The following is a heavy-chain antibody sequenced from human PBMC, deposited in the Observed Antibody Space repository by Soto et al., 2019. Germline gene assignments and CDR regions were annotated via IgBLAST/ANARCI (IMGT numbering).Heavy chain of an antibody. CDR1: GFTFSSYA. CDR2: ISGSGGST. V-gene: IGHV3-23*01. CDR3: AKAPWYNGNDPGHFDY. Sequence: GGSLRLSCAASGFTFSSYAMSWVRQAPGKGLEWVSAISGSGGSTYYADSVKGRFTISRDNSKNTLYLQMNSLRAEDTAVYYCAKAPWYNGNDPGHFDYWGQGTLVPVSS. J-gene: IGHJ4*02. D-gene: IGHD1-20*01.